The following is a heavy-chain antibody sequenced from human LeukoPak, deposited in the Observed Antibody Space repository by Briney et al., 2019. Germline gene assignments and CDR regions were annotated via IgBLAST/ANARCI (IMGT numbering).Heavy chain of an antibody. D-gene: IGHD3-22*01. J-gene: IGHJ2*01. V-gene: IGHV4-59*08. Sequence: TSETLSLTCIDSGGYISSSFWSWIRQPPGKGLEWIGNIHDSGSTNFSPSLKSRVTISVDTSKNQFSLKLSSVTAADTAVYYCARHVGRYDGSGYYYDWYFDLWGRGTLVTVSS. CDR1: GGYISSSF. CDR2: IHDSGST. CDR3: ARHVGRYDGSGYYYDWYFDL.